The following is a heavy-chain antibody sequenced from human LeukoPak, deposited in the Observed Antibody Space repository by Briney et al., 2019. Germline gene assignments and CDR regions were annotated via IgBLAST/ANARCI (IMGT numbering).Heavy chain of an antibody. CDR3: ARVVDARNCYYGMDV. CDR2: IYYSGST. D-gene: IGHD2-15*01. Sequence: SETLSLTCTVSGGSISSYYWSWIRQPPGKGLEWIGYIYYSGSTNYNPSLKSRVTISVDTSKNQFSLKLSSVTAADTAVYYCARVVDARNCYYGMDVWGQGTTVTVSS. CDR1: GGSISSYY. V-gene: IGHV4-59*01. J-gene: IGHJ6*02.